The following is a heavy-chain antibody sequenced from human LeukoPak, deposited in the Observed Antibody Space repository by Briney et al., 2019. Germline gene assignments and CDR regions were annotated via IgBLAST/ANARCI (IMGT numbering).Heavy chain of an antibody. CDR1: GGSISSYY. D-gene: IGHD2-15*01. CDR2: IYYSGST. V-gene: IGHV4-59*12. Sequence: SETLSLTCTVSGGSISSYYWSWIRQPPGKGLEWVGYIYYSGSTNYNPSLKSRVTISVDTSKNQFSLKLSSVTAADTAVYYCARDRSYCSGGSCSYYFDYWGQGTLVTVSS. CDR3: ARDRSYCSGGSCSYYFDY. J-gene: IGHJ4*02.